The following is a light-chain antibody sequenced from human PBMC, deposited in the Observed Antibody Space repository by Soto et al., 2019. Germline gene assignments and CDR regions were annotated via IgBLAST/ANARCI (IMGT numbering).Light chain of an antibody. V-gene: IGLV1-47*01. CDR2: RDN. CDR1: ISNIGTNY. CDR3: AAWDDTVRSYV. Sequence: QSVLTQPPSVSGTPGQRVTISCSGGISNIGTNYVHWFQQLPGTAPKVLSNRDNQRPSGVPDRFSGSKSGTSASLAFSGLRSEDEAEYYCAAWDDTVRSYVFGTGTKLTVL. J-gene: IGLJ1*01.